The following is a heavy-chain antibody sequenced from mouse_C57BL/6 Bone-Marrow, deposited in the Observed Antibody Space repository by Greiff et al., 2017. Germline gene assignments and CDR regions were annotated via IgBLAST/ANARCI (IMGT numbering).Heavy chain of an antibody. V-gene: IGHV5-9*01. Sequence: EVHLVESGGGLVKPGGSLKLSCAASGFTFSSYTMSWVRQTPEKRLEWVATISGGGGNTYYPDSVKGRFTISRGNAKNTLYLQMSSLRSEDTALFYGARQGRRGGYFDYWGQGTTLTVSS. CDR1: GFTFSSYT. J-gene: IGHJ2*01. CDR2: ISGGGGNT. CDR3: ARQGRRGGYFDY.